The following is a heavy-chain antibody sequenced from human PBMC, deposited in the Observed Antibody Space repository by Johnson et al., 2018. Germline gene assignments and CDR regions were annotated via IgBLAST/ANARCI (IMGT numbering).Heavy chain of an antibody. D-gene: IGHD2-15*01. V-gene: IGHV3-48*01. CDR2: ISSSGNTI. CDR1: GFSFSSYS. CDR3: GREGCSGNCYSGSYYYMDV. J-gene: IGHJ6*03. Sequence: VQLVQSGGGLVQXGGAXRLXCASSGFSFSSYSMIWVRQGPGMGLQWISYISSSGNTIYYADPVKGRFTISRADARDALYLHMNSLRAEDTAVYYCGREGCSGNCYSGSYYYMDVWGKGTTVTVSS.